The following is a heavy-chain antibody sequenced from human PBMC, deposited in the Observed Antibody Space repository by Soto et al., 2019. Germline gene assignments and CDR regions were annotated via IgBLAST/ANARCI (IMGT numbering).Heavy chain of an antibody. D-gene: IGHD3-3*01. CDR1: GFTFSSYA. V-gene: IGHV3-23*01. J-gene: IGHJ4*02. CDR3: AKRRSSWCFDY. Sequence: EVQLLESGGGLVQPGGSLRLSCAASGFTFSSYAMNWVRQAPGKGLEWVSVISGSGDSTYYADSVKGQFTISRDNSKNTLSLQMNSLRAEDKAVYYWAKRRSSWCFDYWGQGTLVTVSS. CDR2: ISGSGDST.